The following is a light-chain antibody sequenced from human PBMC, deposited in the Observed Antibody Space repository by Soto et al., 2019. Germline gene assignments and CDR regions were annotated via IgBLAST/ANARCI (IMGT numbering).Light chain of an antibody. V-gene: IGKV1-9*01. J-gene: IGKJ5*01. CDR1: QGLSSY. CDR3: QQLNSFSIT. Sequence: DIQLTQSPSFLSASVGDRXSITCRASQGLSSYLAWYQQKPGKAPKLLIYAASTLQSGVPSRFSGSGSGTEFTLTISSLQPEDFATYYCQQLNSFSITFGQGTRLEIK. CDR2: AAS.